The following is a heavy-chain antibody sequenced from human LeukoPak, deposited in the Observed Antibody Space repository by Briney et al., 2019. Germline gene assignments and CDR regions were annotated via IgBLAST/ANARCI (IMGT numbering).Heavy chain of an antibody. J-gene: IGHJ6*03. CDR3: ARSIAVAGTGDYYYYYMDV. CDR1: GFTFSSHA. V-gene: IGHV3-30*04. D-gene: IGHD6-19*01. CDR2: TSFDGSHK. Sequence: GSLRLSCAASGFTFSSHAMHWVRQAPGKGLEWVAVTSFDGSHKYYIDSVKGRFSISRDNSKNTLYLQMNSLRSEDTAVYYCARSIAVAGTGDYYYYYMDVWGKGTTVTVSS.